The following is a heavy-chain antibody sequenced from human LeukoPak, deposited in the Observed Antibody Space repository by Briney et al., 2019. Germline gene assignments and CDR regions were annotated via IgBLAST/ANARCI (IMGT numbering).Heavy chain of an antibody. CDR1: GFTFSSYG. D-gene: IGHD3-22*01. J-gene: IGHJ4*02. V-gene: IGHV3-30*18. CDR2: ISYDGSNK. Sequence: GRSLRLSCAASGFTFSSYGMHWVRQAPGKGLEWVAVISYDGSNKYYADSVKGRFTISRDNSKNTLYLQMNSLRAEDTAVYYCAKESSPDYDSSGYYFDYWGQGTLVTASS. CDR3: AKESSPDYDSSGYYFDY.